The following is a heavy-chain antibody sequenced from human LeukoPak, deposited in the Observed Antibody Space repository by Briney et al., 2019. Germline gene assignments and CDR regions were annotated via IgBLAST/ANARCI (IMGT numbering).Heavy chain of an antibody. J-gene: IGHJ3*02. V-gene: IGHV1-2*02. D-gene: IGHD3-22*01. CDR1: GYTFTGYY. CDR3: ARDAKYYYDSSGSPYAFDI. Sequence: ASVKVPCKASGYTFTGYYMHWVRQAPGQGLEWMGWINPNSGGTNYAQKFQGRVTMTRDTSISTAYMELSRLRSDDTAVYYCARDAKYYYDSSGSPYAFDIWGQGTMVTVSS. CDR2: INPNSGGT.